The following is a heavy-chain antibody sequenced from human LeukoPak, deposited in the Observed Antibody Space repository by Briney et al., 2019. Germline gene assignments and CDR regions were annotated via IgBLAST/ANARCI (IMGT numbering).Heavy chain of an antibody. CDR3: VGSSGWLFDY. CDR1: GFTFSNYE. D-gene: IGHD6-19*01. V-gene: IGHV3-7*01. Sequence: GGSLRLSCAASGFTFSNYEMNWVRQAPGKGLEWVANIKEDGSRINYVDSVKGRFTISRDNAKNSVYLQMDNLRAEDTAVYYCVGSSGWLFDYWGQGILVAVSS. J-gene: IGHJ4*02. CDR2: IKEDGSRI.